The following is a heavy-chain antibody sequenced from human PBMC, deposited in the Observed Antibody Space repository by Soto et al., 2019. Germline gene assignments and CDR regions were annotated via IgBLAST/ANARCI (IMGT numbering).Heavy chain of an antibody. Sequence: QVQLVQSGAEVKKPGSSVKVSCKASGGTFSSYTISWVRQAPGQGLEWMGRIIPILGIANYAQKFQGRVTIIADKSTSTAYMELSSLRSEDTAVYYCGGGREYQPAQYWGQGTLVTVSS. D-gene: IGHD2-2*01. V-gene: IGHV1-69*02. J-gene: IGHJ4*02. CDR3: GGGREYQPAQY. CDR1: GGTFSSYT. CDR2: IIPILGIA.